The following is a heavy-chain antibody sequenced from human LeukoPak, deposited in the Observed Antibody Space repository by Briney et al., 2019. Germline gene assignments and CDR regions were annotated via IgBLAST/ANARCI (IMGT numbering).Heavy chain of an antibody. CDR2: ISYDGSNK. CDR1: GFTFSSYG. D-gene: IGHD3-16*01. CDR3: AKSGGYYYYYGLDV. V-gene: IGHV3-30*18. J-gene: IGHJ6*02. Sequence: GGSLRLSCAASGFTFSSYGMHWVRQAPVKGLEWVAVISYDGSNKYYADSVKGRFTISRDNSKNTLYLQMNSLRAEDTAVYYCAKSGGYYYYYGLDVWGQGTTVTVSS.